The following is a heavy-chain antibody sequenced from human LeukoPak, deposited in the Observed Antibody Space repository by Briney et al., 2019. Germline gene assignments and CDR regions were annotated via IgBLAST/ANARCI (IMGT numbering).Heavy chain of an antibody. CDR1: GFTFTNYA. CDR2: ISGSGGST. V-gene: IGHV3-23*01. CDR3: AKSKDYDSSGSAYYFDY. D-gene: IGHD3-22*01. Sequence: GGSLRLSCAASGFTFTNYAMTWVRQAPGKGLEWVSAISGSGGSTYYADSVKGRFTISRDNSKNTLYLQMNSLRAEDTAVYYCAKSKDYDSSGSAYYFDYWGQGTLVTVSS. J-gene: IGHJ4*02.